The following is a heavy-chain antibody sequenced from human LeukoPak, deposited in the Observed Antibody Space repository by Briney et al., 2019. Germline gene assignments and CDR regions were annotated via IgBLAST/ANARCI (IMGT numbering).Heavy chain of an antibody. CDR3: ARGGPRSLHY. V-gene: IGHV4-31*03. J-gene: IGHJ4*02. Sequence: SETLSLTCTVSGGSISSGGYYWSWIRQHPGKGLEWIGYIYYSGSTYYNPSLKSRVTKSVDTSKNQFSLKLSSVTAADTAVYYCARGGPRSLHYWGQGTLVTVSS. CDR2: IYYSGST. D-gene: IGHD3-10*01. CDR1: GGSISSGGYY.